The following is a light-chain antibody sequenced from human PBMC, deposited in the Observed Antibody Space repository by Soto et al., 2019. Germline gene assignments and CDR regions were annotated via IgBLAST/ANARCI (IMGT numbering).Light chain of an antibody. CDR1: QSVSSSY. V-gene: IGKV3-15*01. Sequence: EIVLTQSPGTLSLSPGERATLSCRASQSVSSSYLAWYQQKPGQAPRLLIYSASTRATDIPARFSGSGSGTEFTLTISSLQSEDFAVYYCQQYNNWPPGKFGQGTKVDIK. J-gene: IGKJ1*01. CDR2: SAS. CDR3: QQYNNWPPGK.